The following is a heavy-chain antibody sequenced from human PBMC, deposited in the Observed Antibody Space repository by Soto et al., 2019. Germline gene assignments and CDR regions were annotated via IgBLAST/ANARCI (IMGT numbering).Heavy chain of an antibody. CDR3: AGFSSSSLVDWFDP. CDR2: IYHSGITGST. J-gene: IGHJ5*02. V-gene: IGHV4-59*01. Sequence: SETLSLTCTVSGASISSYYWTWIRQPPGKGLEWIGYIYHSGITGSTNYSPSLKSRVTISVDTSKDQFSLILRSVTAADTAVYYCAGFSSSSLVDWFDPWGQGTLVTVSS. D-gene: IGHD6-6*01. CDR1: GASISSYY.